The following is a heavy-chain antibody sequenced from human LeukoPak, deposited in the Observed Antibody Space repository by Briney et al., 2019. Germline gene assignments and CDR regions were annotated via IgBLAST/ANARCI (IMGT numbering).Heavy chain of an antibody. CDR3: ARLDILTGYYSVWYFDY. Sequence: TLSLTCIVSGGSISSGSYYWSWIRQPAGKGLEWIGRIYTSGITNSNPSLKSRVTISVDTSKNHFSLKLSSVTAADTAVYYCARLDILTGYYSVWYFDYWGQGTLVTVSS. J-gene: IGHJ4*02. CDR1: GGSISSGSYY. CDR2: IYTSGIT. V-gene: IGHV4-61*02. D-gene: IGHD3-9*01.